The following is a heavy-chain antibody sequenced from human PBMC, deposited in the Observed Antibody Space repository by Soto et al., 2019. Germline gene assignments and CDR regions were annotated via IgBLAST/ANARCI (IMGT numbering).Heavy chain of an antibody. CDR3: ARFDYDILTGSRSRAFDI. J-gene: IGHJ3*02. Sequence: PWGSLRLSCAASGFTFSSYSMHWVRQAPGKGLVWVSRINSDGSSTSYADSVKGRFTISRDNPKNTLYLQMNSLRAEDTAMYYCARFDYDILTGSRSRAFDIWGQGTMVTVS. CDR1: GFTFSSYS. D-gene: IGHD3-9*01. V-gene: IGHV3-74*01. CDR2: INSDGSST.